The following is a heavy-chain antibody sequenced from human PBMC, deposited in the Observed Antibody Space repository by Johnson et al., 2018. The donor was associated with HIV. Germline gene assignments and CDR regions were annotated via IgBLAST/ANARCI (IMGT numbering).Heavy chain of an antibody. D-gene: IGHD5-18*01. CDR1: AFTFSRYG. Sequence: QVLLVESGGGVVQPGRSLRLSCAASAFTFSRYGMHWVRQAPGKGLEWVAFIRYDGDITYYVDSVKGRFTSSRDNSKNTLYLQMNSLRPEDTAVYYCARDGRDLVTRGGFDVWGPGTVVIVSS. CDR2: IRYDGDIT. J-gene: IGHJ3*01. CDR3: ARDGRDLVTRGGFDV. V-gene: IGHV3-30*02.